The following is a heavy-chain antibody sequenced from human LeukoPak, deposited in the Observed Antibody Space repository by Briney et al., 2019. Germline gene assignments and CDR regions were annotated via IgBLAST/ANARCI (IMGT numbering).Heavy chain of an antibody. CDR2: ISTSGTT. V-gene: IGHV3-66*01. D-gene: IGHD1-26*01. CDR1: GFTFSDYP. CDR3: ATRGAPGYYYGMDV. Sequence: PAGSMRLSCAPSGFTFSDYPVTWASPAPRKGREWVSIISTSGTTSYADSVKGRFTISRDKSRNTLYLQMNSLRAEDTAVYYCATRGAPGYYYGMDVWGQGTTVTVSS. J-gene: IGHJ6*02.